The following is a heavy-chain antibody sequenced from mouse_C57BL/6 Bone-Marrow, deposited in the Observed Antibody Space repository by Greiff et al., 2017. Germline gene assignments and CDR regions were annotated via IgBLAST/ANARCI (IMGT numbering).Heavy chain of an antibody. CDR1: GYTFTSYN. CDR3: ARSYGSSYDY. J-gene: IGHJ2*01. CDR2: IYPGNGDT. Sequence: QVQLQQSGAELVRPGASVKMSCKASGYTFTSYNMHWVKQTPRQGLEWIGTIYPGNGDTSYNQKFKGKATLTVDKSSSTAFMQLSSLSSEDSAVYCCARSYGSSYDYWGQGTTLTVSS. V-gene: IGHV1-12*01. D-gene: IGHD1-1*01.